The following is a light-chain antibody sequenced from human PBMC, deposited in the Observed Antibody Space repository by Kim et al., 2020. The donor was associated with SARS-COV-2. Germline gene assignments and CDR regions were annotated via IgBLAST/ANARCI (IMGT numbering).Light chain of an antibody. V-gene: IGKV3-20*01. Sequence: EIVLTQSPGTLSVSPGDSATLSCRASQSVRSNFLAWYQQRPGQAPRLLIFGASSRATGVPHRFSGSVSGTEFILTINRLEPEDFAVYYCQQYGISPHTFGQGTKLEI. CDR1: QSVRSNF. CDR3: QQYGISPHT. CDR2: GAS. J-gene: IGKJ2*01.